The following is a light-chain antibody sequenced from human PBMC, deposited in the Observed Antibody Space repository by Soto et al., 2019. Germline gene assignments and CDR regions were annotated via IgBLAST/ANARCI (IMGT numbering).Light chain of an antibody. V-gene: IGKV3-20*01. CDR1: QSVSSSY. CDR3: QQYGSSPQYT. CDR2: GAS. J-gene: IGKJ2*01. Sequence: ESVLTQSPGTLSLSPGERATLSCMASQSVSSSYLAWYQQKPGQAPRLLRYGASSRATGIPDRFSGSGSGTDFTLTISRLEPEDFAVYYCQQYGSSPQYTFGQGTKLEIK.